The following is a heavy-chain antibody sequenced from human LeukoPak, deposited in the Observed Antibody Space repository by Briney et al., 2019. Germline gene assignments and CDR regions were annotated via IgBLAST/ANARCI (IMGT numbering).Heavy chain of an antibody. D-gene: IGHD2-21*01. V-gene: IGHV4-39*02. CDR1: GGSISSSSYY. J-gene: IGHJ5*02. CDR2: IYYSGST. CDR3: AREETYCGGDCSRGVNWFDP. Sequence: PSETLSLTCTVSGGSISSSSYYWGWIRQPPGKGLEWIGSIYYSGSTYYNPSLKSRVTISVDTSKNQFSLKLSSVTAADTAVYYCAREETYCGGDCSRGVNWFDPWGQGTLVTVSS.